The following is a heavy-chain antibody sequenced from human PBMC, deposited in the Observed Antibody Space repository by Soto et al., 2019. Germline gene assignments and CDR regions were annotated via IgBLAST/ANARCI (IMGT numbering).Heavy chain of an antibody. V-gene: IGHV3-30*03. CDR3: VSDRGYGHASVPYS. CDR1: GFTFTSYG. D-gene: IGHD5-18*01. CDR2: ISYDGGLQ. J-gene: IGHJ4*02. Sequence: GGSLRLYCAASGFTFTSYGMHWVRQAPGTRLEWVAVISYDGGLQHYADSVKGRFTISRDNSKNMVLLQMNSLRAEDTAVYYCVSDRGYGHASVPYSWGQGTLFTVPS.